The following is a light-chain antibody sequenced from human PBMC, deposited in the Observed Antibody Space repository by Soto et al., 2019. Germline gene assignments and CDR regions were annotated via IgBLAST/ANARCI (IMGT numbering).Light chain of an antibody. CDR3: QQHNKWPGT. CDR1: QSVSTN. J-gene: IGKJ1*01. Sequence: IEMTQSPATLSVSPGERATLSCRSGQSVSTNLAWYQQKRGQAPRLLIYGASTRATGIPARFSGSGSGTEFTLTISSLQSEDFAVYYCQQHNKWPGTFGQGTKVDIK. V-gene: IGKV3-15*01. CDR2: GAS.